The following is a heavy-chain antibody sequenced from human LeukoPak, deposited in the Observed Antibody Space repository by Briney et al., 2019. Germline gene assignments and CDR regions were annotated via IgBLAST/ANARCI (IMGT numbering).Heavy chain of an antibody. V-gene: IGHV4-39*07. CDR2: IYYSGST. CDR1: GGSISSSSYY. CDR3: AREKGPAAFDI. J-gene: IGHJ3*02. Sequence: SETLSLTCTVSGGSISSSSYYWGWIRQPPGKGLEWIGSIYYSGSTYYNPSLKSRVTISVDTSKNQFSLKLSSVTAADTAVYYCAREKGPAAFDIWGQGTMVTVSS.